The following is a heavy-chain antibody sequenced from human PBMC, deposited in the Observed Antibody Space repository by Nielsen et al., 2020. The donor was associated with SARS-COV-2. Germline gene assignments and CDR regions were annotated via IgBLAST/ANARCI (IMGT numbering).Heavy chain of an antibody. Sequence: SETLSLTCTVSGGSISSGGYYWSWIRQHPGKGLEWIGYIYYSGSTYYNPSLESRVTISVDTSKNQFSLKLSSVTAADTAVYYCARGEGGANDYWGQGTLVTVSS. D-gene: IGHD1-26*01. V-gene: IGHV4-31*03. J-gene: IGHJ4*02. CDR2: IYYSGST. CDR1: GGSISSGGYY. CDR3: ARGEGGANDY.